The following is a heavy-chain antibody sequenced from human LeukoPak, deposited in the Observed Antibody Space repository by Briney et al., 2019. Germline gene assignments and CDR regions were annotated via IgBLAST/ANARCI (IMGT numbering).Heavy chain of an antibody. V-gene: IGHV1-2*04. CDR2: INPNSGGT. CDR1: GYTFTGYY. Sequence: ASVKVSCKASGYTFTGYYMHWVRQAPGQGLEWMGWINPNSGGTNYAQKFQGWVTMTRDTSISTAYTELSRLRSDDTAVYYCARGSGEAAAVPYYYGMDVWGKGTTVTVSS. J-gene: IGHJ6*04. CDR3: ARGSGEAAAVPYYYGMDV. D-gene: IGHD6-13*01.